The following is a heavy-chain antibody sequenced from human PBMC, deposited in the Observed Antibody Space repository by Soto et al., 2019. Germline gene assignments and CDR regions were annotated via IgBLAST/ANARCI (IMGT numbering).Heavy chain of an antibody. V-gene: IGHV1-69*13. CDR1: GGTFSSYA. CDR2: IIPIFGTA. J-gene: IGHJ5*02. Sequence: SVKVSCKASGGTFSSYAISWVRQAPGQGLEWMGGIIPIFGTANYAQKFQGRVTITADESTSTAYMELSSLRSEDTAVYYCARVQQQLVSNWFDPWGQGTLVTVSS. D-gene: IGHD6-13*01. CDR3: ARVQQQLVSNWFDP.